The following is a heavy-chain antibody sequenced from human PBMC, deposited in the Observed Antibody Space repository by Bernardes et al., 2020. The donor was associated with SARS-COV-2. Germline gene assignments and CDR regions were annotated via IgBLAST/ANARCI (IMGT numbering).Heavy chain of an antibody. CDR1: GFTSSSYD. J-gene: IGHJ4*02. D-gene: IGHD3-16*02. CDR2: IGTAGDT. V-gene: IGHV3-13*01. CDR3: ARSHYDYVWGSYRYTFYFDY. Sequence: GSLRLSCAASGFTSSSYDMHWVRQATGKGLEWVSAIGTAGDTYYPGSVKGRFTISRENAKNSLYLQMNSLRAGDTAVYYCARSHYDYVWGSYRYTFYFDYWGQGTLVTVSS.